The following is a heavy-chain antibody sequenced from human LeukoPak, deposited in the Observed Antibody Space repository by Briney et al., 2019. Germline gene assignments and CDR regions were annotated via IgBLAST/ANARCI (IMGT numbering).Heavy chain of an antibody. CDR2: IKSITDGGTA. CDR3: ATAGYRSIY. V-gene: IGHV3-15*01. D-gene: IGHD5-18*01. CDR1: GFTFSKAW. Sequence: PGGSLRLSCAASGFTFSKAWMSWVRQAPGKGLEWVGRIKSITDGGTADYAAPVKGRFTISREDSKNTLYLHMSSLKPEDTAVYYCATAGYRSIYWGQGTLVTVSS. J-gene: IGHJ4*02.